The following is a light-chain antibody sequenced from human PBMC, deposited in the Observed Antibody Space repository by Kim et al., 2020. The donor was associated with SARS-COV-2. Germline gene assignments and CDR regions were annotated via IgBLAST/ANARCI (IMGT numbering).Light chain of an antibody. Sequence: TITCTRMSGSGDNKYEQWYQQRPGKAPTTVIYEDKQRPSGAPDRFSGSIDSSSSAASLTNSGLKTEGEAGHYCQSYDSSNVVFGGGTQLTVL. CDR1: SGSGDNKY. CDR3: QSYDSSNVV. V-gene: IGLV6-57*03. CDR2: EDK. J-gene: IGLJ2*01.